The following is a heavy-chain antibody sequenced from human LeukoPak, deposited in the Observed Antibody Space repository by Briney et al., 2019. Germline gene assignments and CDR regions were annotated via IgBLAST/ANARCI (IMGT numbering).Heavy chain of an antibody. D-gene: IGHD6-6*01. CDR3: ARSGKVSQYNSWHNWFDH. CDR1: GDSIISSNW. Sequence: SETLSLTCAVSGDSIISSNWWSWVRQPPGKGLEWIGEIYHSGSTNYNPSLKSRLTMSVDKSTNQFSLRLRSVTAADTAFYYCARSGKVSQYNSWHNWFDHWGQRTLVTVSS. V-gene: IGHV4-4*02. CDR2: IYHSGST. J-gene: IGHJ5*02.